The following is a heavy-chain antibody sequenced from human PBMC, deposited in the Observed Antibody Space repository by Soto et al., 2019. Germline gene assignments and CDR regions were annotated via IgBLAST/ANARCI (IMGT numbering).Heavy chain of an antibody. CDR3: ARLTKYCTGGSCYSGSHFDY. Sequence: QLQLQESGPGLVKPSETLSLTCTVSGGSMSSSSYYWGWIRQPPGKGLEWIGSIYYSGSTYYNPXXXXRLTIYVDTSKNHFSLKLSSVTAADTAVYYCARLTKYCTGGSCYSGSHFDYWGQGTLVTVSS. D-gene: IGHD2-15*01. CDR2: IYYSGST. CDR1: GGSMSSSSYY. J-gene: IGHJ4*02. V-gene: IGHV4-39*02.